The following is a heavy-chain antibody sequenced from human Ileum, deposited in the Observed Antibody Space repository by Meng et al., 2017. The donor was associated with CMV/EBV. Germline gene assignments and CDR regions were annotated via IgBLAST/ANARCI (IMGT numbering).Heavy chain of an antibody. J-gene: IGHJ4*02. CDR3: AKDFWSAYYYFDS. V-gene: IGHV3-23*01. Sequence: AAGFTFRSYAMHWVRQAPGKGLEWVSGISITGGMTYYADSVKGRFTISRDNSKNTLYLQMNSLRAEDTAVYYCAKDFWSAYYYFDSWGQGTLVTVSS. CDR2: ISITGGMT. D-gene: IGHD3-3*01. CDR1: GFTFRSYA.